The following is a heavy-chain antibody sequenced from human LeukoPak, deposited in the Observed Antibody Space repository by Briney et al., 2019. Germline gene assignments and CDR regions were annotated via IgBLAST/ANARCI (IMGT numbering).Heavy chain of an antibody. J-gene: IGHJ4*02. V-gene: IGHV3-48*01. CDR2: ISSSSSTI. CDR1: GFTFSSYS. CDR3: ARDVAYSAFDY. Sequence: PGGSLRLSCAASGFTFSSYSMNWVRQAPGKGLEWVSYISSSSSTIYYADSVKGRLTISRDNAKNSLYLQMSSLRAEDTGVFYCARDVAYSAFDYWGQGTLVTVSS. D-gene: IGHD2-21*01.